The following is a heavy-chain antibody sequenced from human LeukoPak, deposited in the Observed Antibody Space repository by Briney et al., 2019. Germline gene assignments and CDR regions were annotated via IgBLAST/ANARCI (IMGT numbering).Heavy chain of an antibody. V-gene: IGHV1-18*01. Sequence: ASVKVSCKASGYTFTSYGISWVRQAPGQGLEWMGWISAYNGNTNYAQKLQGRVTMTTDTYTSTAYMELRSLRSDDTAVYYCARKQQPGWLYYDFWSGYYSPYFDYWGQGTLVTVSS. CDR2: ISAYNGNT. CDR1: GYTFTSYG. J-gene: IGHJ4*02. CDR3: ARKQQPGWLYYDFWSGYYSPYFDY. D-gene: IGHD3-3*01.